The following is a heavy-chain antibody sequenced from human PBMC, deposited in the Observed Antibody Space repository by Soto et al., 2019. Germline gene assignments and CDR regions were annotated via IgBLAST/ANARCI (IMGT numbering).Heavy chain of an antibody. D-gene: IGHD6-6*01. Sequence: SETLSLTCTVSCGSISSYYWSWIRQPPGKGLEWIGYIYYSGSTNYNPSLKSRVTISVDTSKNQFSLKLSSVTAADTAVYYCARVFPLPSSSRNYYYGMDVWGQGTTVTVSS. CDR1: CGSISSYY. CDR3: ARVFPLPSSSRNYYYGMDV. V-gene: IGHV4-59*01. CDR2: IYYSGST. J-gene: IGHJ6*02.